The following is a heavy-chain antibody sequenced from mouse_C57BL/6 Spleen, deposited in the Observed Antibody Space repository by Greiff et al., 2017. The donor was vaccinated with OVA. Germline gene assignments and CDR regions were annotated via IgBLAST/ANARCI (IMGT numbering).Heavy chain of an antibody. Sequence: EVQLQQSGPELVKPGASVKISCKASGYTFTDYYMNWVKQSHGQSLEWIGDINPNNGGTSYNQKFKGKATLTVDKSSSTAYMELRSLTSEDSAVDYCARELVYAMDYWGQGTSVTVSS. V-gene: IGHV1-26*01. CDR2: INPNNGGT. J-gene: IGHJ4*01. CDR1: GYTFTDYY. CDR3: ARELVYAMDY.